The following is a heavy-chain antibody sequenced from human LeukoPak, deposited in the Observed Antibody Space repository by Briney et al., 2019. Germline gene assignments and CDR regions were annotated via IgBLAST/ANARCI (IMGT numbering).Heavy chain of an antibody. CDR1: GFRFSDYY. CDR3: TTDQWSWNAGLV. Sequence: PGGSLRLSCAASGFRFSDYYMTWIRQAPGKGLEWVGRIKSKTDGGTTDYAAPVKGRFTISRDDSKNTLYLQMNSLKTEDTAVYYCTTDQWSWNAGLVWGKGTTVTVSS. D-gene: IGHD1-1*01. CDR2: IKSKTDGGTT. J-gene: IGHJ6*04. V-gene: IGHV3-15*01.